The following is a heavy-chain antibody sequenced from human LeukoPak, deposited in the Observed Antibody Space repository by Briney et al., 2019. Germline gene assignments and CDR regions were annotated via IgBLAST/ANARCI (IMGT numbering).Heavy chain of an antibody. Sequence: ASVKVSCKASGYTFTSYDINWVRQATGQGLEWMGWMNPNSGNAGYAQKFQGRVTMTRNTSISTAYMELSSLRSEDTAVYYCAREGRTAKSIIDPWGQGTLVTVSS. J-gene: IGHJ5*02. D-gene: IGHD2-21*01. CDR1: GYTFTSYD. CDR2: MNPNSGNA. V-gene: IGHV1-8*01. CDR3: AREGRTAKSIIDP.